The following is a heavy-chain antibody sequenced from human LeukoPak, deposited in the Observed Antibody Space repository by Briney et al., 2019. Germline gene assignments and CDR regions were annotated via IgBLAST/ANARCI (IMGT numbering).Heavy chain of an antibody. CDR2: ISYDGSNK. V-gene: IGHV3-30*18. J-gene: IGHJ4*02. Sequence: GGSLRLSCAASGFTFSSYGMHWVRQAPGKGLEWVAVISYDGSNKYYADSVKGRFTISRDNSKNTLYLQMSSLRAEDTAVYYCAKARGLLWFGELFILDYWGQGTLVTVSS. D-gene: IGHD3-10*01. CDR1: GFTFSSYG. CDR3: AKARGLLWFGELFILDY.